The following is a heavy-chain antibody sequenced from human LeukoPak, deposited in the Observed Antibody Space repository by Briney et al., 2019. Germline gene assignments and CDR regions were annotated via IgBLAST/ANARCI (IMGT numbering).Heavy chain of an antibody. CDR3: ARFLERDYDRNDY. V-gene: IGHV1-2*02. J-gene: IGHJ4*02. CDR1: GYTFTGYY. CDR2: INPNSGGT. Sequence: ASVKVSCKASGYTFTGYYMHWVRQAPGQGLEWMGWINPNSGGTNYAQKFQGRVTMTRDTSISTAYMELSRLGSDDTAVYYCARFLERDYDRNDYWGQGTLVTVSS. D-gene: IGHD3-22*01.